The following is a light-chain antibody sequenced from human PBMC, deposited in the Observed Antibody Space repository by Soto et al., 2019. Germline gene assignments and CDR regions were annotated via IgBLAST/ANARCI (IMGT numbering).Light chain of an antibody. V-gene: IGKV3-20*01. CDR1: QSVSKNY. CDR3: QQYGSSGT. CDR2: GAS. J-gene: IGKJ1*01. Sequence: EIVLTQSPCTLPLSPGERATLSCRASQSVSKNYLAWYQQKPGQAPRLLIYGASNRATGIPDRFIGSGSGTDFPLTISRMEPEYFAVYYCQQYGSSGTFGQGTKVDIK.